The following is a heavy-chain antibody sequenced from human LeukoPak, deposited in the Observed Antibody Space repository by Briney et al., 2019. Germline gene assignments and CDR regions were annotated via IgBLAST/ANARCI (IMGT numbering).Heavy chain of an antibody. CDR2: IWYDGSNK. CDR3: ARDLDSLFDY. D-gene: IGHD1-1*01. Sequence: GGSLRLSCAASGFTFSSYGMHWVRQAPGKGLAWVAVIWYDGSNKYYADSVKGRFTISRDNSKNTLYLQMNSLRAEDTAVYYCARDLDSLFDYWGQGTLVTVSS. J-gene: IGHJ4*02. V-gene: IGHV3-33*01. CDR1: GFTFSSYG.